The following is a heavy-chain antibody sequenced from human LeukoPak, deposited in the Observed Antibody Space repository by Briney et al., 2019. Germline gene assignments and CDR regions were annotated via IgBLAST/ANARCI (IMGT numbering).Heavy chain of an antibody. J-gene: IGHJ4*02. CDR2: INHSGST. CDR3: ASLMTTVTTSGDY. CDR1: GGSFSGYY. Sequence: SETLSLTCAVYGGSFSGYYWSWIRQPPGKGLEWIGEINHSGSTNYNPSLKSRVTISVDTSKNQFSLKLSPVTAADTAVYYCASLMTTVTTSGDYWGQGTLVTVSS. V-gene: IGHV4-34*01. D-gene: IGHD4-17*01.